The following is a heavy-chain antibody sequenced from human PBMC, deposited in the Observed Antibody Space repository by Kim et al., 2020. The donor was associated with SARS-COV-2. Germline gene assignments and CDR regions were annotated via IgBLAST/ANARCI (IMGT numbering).Heavy chain of an antibody. Sequence: ASVKVSCKASGYTFTSYYMHWVRQAPGQGLEWMGIINPSGGSTSYAQKFQGRVTMTRDTSTSTVYMELSSLRSEDTAVYYCASGAYCGGDCYSSYAFDIWGQGTMVTVSS. CDR3: ASGAYCGGDCYSSYAFDI. V-gene: IGHV1-46*01. D-gene: IGHD2-21*02. CDR1: GYTFTSYY. CDR2: INPSGGST. J-gene: IGHJ3*02.